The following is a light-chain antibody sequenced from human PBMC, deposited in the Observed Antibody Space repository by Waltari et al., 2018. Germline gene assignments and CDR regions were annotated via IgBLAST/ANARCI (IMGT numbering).Light chain of an antibody. CDR1: QSFSRA. V-gene: IGKV3-20*01. J-gene: IGKJ1*01. Sequence: EIVLTQSPGNLSLSPGERATLSCRASQSFSRALAWYQQKPGQAPRLLSYDAATRAIGIPDRFSGGGSGTDFSLTISRLEPEDFAVYYCQHYVRLPVTFGQGTTVEIK. CDR3: QHYVRLPVT. CDR2: DAA.